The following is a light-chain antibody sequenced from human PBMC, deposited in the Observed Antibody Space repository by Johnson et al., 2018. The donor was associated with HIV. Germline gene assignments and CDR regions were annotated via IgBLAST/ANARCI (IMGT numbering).Light chain of an antibody. V-gene: IGLV1-51*01. Sequence: TQPPSVSAAPGQKVTISCSGSSSNIGTNYVSWYQQLPGTAPKLLIYDNNKRPSGIPDRFSGSKSGTSATLGITGLQTGDEADYYCGTWDSSLSAYVFGTGTKVTVL. CDR2: DNN. CDR1: SSNIGTNY. CDR3: GTWDSSLSAYV. J-gene: IGLJ1*01.